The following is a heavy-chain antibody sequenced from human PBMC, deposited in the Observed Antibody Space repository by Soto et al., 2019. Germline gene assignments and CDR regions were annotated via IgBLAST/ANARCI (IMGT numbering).Heavy chain of an antibody. CDR3: ARARITMVRGVIISDAFDI. Sequence: ASVKVSCKASGGTFISYTISWMRQAPGQGLEWMGRIIPILGIANYAQKFQGRVTITADKSTSTAYMELSSLRSEDTAVYYCARARITMVRGVIISDAFDIWGQGTMVTVSS. CDR2: IIPILGIA. D-gene: IGHD3-10*01. J-gene: IGHJ3*02. CDR1: GGTFISYT. V-gene: IGHV1-69*02.